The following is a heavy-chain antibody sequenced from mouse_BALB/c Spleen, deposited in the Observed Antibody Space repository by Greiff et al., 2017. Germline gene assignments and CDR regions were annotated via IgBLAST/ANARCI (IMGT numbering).Heavy chain of an antibody. CDR2: ISSGGSYT. V-gene: IGHV5-6*01. Sequence: DVQLVESGGDLVKPGGSLKLSCAASGFTFSSYGMSWVRQTPDKRLEWVATISSGGSYTYYPDSVKGRFTISRDNAKNTLYLQMSSLKSEDTAMYYCARDGNSYFDYWGQGTTLTVSS. CDR3: ARDGNSYFDY. D-gene: IGHD2-1*01. J-gene: IGHJ2*01. CDR1: GFTFSSYG.